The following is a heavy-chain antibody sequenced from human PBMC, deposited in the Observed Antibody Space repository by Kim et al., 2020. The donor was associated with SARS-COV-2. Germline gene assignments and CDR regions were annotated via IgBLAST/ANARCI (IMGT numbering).Heavy chain of an antibody. Sequence: SETLSLTCAVYGGSFSGYYWSWIRQPPGKGLEWIGEINHSGSTNYNPSLKSRVTISVDTSKNQFSLKLSSVTAADTAVYYCARGARGGYSYGGRIDYWG. J-gene: IGHJ4*01. CDR3: ARGARGGYSYGGRIDY. CDR1: GGSFSGYY. CDR2: INHSGST. D-gene: IGHD5-18*01. V-gene: IGHV4-34*01.